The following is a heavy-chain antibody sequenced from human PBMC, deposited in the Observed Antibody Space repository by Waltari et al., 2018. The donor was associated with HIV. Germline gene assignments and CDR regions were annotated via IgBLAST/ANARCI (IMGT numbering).Heavy chain of an antibody. CDR1: GFTFRNFW. J-gene: IGHJ6*02. Sequence: EVQLVESGGGLVQPGGSLRLSCAASGFTFRNFWTTWVGQAPGKWLEWVANIKQDGSEEYYVDSVRGRFTISRDNAQNSLFLHMNSLKAEDSAVYYCASHRYSGYDRYFYYYYGMDVWGQGTTVTVSS. V-gene: IGHV3-7*01. CDR3: ASHRYSGYDRYFYYYYGMDV. D-gene: IGHD5-12*01. CDR2: IKQDGSEE.